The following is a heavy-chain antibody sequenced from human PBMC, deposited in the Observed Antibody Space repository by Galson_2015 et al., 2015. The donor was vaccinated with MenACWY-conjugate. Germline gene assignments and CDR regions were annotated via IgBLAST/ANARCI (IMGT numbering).Heavy chain of an antibody. D-gene: IGHD2-15*01. J-gene: IGHJ4*02. CDR3: ARMGYPGRFDY. CDR1: GFTVSNNY. CDR2: IYSGSST. Sequence: SLRLSCAASGFTVSNNYMSWVRQAPGKGLEWVSVIYSGSSTCYADSVKGRFTISRDRSKNTLYLQLNSLRAEDTAVYYCARMGYPGRFDYWGQGTLVTVSS. V-gene: IGHV3-53*01.